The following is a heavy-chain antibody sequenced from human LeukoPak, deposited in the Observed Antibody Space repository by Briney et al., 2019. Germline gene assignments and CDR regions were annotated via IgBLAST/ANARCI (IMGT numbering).Heavy chain of an antibody. J-gene: IGHJ4*02. CDR3: ARSLGTHYYDSSGPWGYFDY. D-gene: IGHD3-22*01. CDR1: GYTFTSYY. Sequence: ASVKVSCKASGYTFTSYYMHWVRQAPGQGLEWMGIINPSGGSTSYAQKFQGRVTMTRDTSTSTVYMELSSLRSEDTAVYYCARSLGTHYYDSSGPWGYFDYWGQGTLVTVSS. V-gene: IGHV1-46*01. CDR2: INPSGGST.